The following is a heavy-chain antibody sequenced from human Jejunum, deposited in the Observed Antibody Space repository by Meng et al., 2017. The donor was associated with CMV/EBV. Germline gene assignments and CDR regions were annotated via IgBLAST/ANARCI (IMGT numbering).Heavy chain of an antibody. CDR3: AKDVNPLNWFFDV. V-gene: IGHV4-39*07. CDR1: GVSISSSYHY. CDR2: ISHSGAT. D-gene: IGHD1-14*01. J-gene: IGHJ2*01. Sequence: QLGESGPGPVKPSETLSLSCAVSGVSISSSYHYWAWVRQSPGKGLEWIGSISHSGATYYTPSLTSRLTMSVDTSKNQFSLKLSFVTAADTAVYYCAKDVNPLNWFFDVWGRGTLVTVSS.